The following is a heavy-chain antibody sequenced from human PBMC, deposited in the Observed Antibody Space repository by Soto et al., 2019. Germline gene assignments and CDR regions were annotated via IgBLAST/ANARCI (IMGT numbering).Heavy chain of an antibody. CDR1: GFTFSSYW. D-gene: IGHD5-12*01. V-gene: IGHV3-7*03. J-gene: IGHJ6*02. CDR3: ARDHPHVSGYDFDYYYGMDV. CDR2: IKQDGSEK. Sequence: GGSLRLSCAASGFTFSSYWMSWVRQAPGKGLEWVANIKQDGSEKYYVDSVKGRFTISRDNAKNSLYLQMNSLRSEDTAVYYCARDHPHVSGYDFDYYYGMDVWGQGTTVTVSS.